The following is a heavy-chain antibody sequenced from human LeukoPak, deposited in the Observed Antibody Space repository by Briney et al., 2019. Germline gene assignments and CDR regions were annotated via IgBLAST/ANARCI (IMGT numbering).Heavy chain of an antibody. CDR2: IHHSGST. CDR3: ARVWAQDPKRAFDI. D-gene: IGHD3-16*01. Sequence: SETLSLTCAVSGYSISSGYYWGWIRQSPGRGVEWIGTIHHSGSTYYNTSLKRRVTISVETTKKKLSLKLSSVTAADTAVYYCARVWAQDPKRAFDIWGQGTMVTVSS. CDR1: GYSISSGYY. J-gene: IGHJ3*02. V-gene: IGHV4-38-2*01.